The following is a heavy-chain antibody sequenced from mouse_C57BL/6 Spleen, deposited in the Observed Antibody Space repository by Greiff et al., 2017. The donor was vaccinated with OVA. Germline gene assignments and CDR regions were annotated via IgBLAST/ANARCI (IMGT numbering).Heavy chain of an antibody. CDR3: ARGGDDDYFDY. Sequence: QVQLQQPVAELVKPGASVKLSCKASGYTFTSYWMHWVKQRPGQGLEWIGMIHPNSGSTNYNEKFKSKATLTVDKSSSTAYMQLSSLTSEDSAVYYCARGGDDDYFDYWGQGTTLTVSS. D-gene: IGHD2-12*01. V-gene: IGHV1-64*01. CDR1: GYTFTSYW. J-gene: IGHJ2*01. CDR2: IHPNSGST.